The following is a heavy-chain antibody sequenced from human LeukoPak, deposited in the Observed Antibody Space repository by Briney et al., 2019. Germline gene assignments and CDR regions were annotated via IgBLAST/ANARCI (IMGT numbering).Heavy chain of an antibody. D-gene: IGHD2-8*01. V-gene: IGHV1-3*04. Sequence: ASVKVSCKASGYTFTGFTIHWVRQDPGQRLEWMGWINTGNGNTKYSQKFQGRVTITRDTTASTAYMELSSLRSEDTAIYYCARVNGYSFDYWGQGALVTVSS. J-gene: IGHJ4*02. CDR2: INTGNGNT. CDR3: ARVNGYSFDY. CDR1: GYTFTGFT.